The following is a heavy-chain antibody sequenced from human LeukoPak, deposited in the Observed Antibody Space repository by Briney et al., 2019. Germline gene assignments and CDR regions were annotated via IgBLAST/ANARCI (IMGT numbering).Heavy chain of an antibody. CDR3: ARTKVGATTPEPPFDY. CDR1: GFTFSSYA. V-gene: IGHV3-30-3*01. CDR2: ISYDGSNK. D-gene: IGHD1-26*01. Sequence: GRSLRLSCAASGFTFSSYAMHWVRQAPGKGLEWVAVISYDGSNKYYADSVKGRFTISRDNAKNSLYLQMNSLRAEDTAVYYCARTKVGATTPEPPFDYWGQGTLVTVSS. J-gene: IGHJ4*02.